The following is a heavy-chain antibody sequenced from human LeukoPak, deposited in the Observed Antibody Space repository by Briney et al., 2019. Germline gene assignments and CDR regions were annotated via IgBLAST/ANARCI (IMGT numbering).Heavy chain of an antibody. CDR1: GGTFSGYA. CDR3: AREPSKSYYYMDV. CDR2: IIPIFGTA. Sequence: SVKVSCKASGGTFSGYAISWVRQAPGQGLEWMGGIIPIFGTANNAQKFQGRVTITADESTSTAYMELSSLRSEDTAVYYCAREPSKSYYYMDVWGXXXTVTVSS. J-gene: IGHJ6*03. V-gene: IGHV1-69*13.